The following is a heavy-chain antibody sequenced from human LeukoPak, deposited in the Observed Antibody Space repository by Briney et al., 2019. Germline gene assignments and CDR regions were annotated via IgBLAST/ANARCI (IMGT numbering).Heavy chain of an antibody. CDR1: GYTFTSYD. CDR3: ATGDLQRKKYGDFGG. Sequence: ASVKVSCKASGYTFTSYDINWVRQATGQGLEWMGWMNPNSGNAGYAQKFQGRLTMTRNTSISTAYMELSSLRSEDTAVYYCATGDLQRKKYGDFGGWGQGTLVTVSS. V-gene: IGHV1-8*01. J-gene: IGHJ4*02. D-gene: IGHD4-17*01. CDR2: MNPNSGNA.